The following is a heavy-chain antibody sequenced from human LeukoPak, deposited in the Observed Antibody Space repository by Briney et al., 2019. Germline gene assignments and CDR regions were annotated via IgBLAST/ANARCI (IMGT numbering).Heavy chain of an antibody. J-gene: IGHJ4*02. CDR3: TRVIVAVPGYFDYFDF. V-gene: IGHV3-7*01. CDR1: GFSFSNHY. D-gene: IGHD6-19*01. CDR2: INEDGSNK. Sequence: RPGGSLRLSCTASGFSFSNHYMRWIRQAPGKGLGWVANINEDGSNKWHLGSVKGRFTVSRDNARNSLYLQMNSLRVEDTAVYYCTRVIVAVPGYFDYFDFWGQGVLVTVSS.